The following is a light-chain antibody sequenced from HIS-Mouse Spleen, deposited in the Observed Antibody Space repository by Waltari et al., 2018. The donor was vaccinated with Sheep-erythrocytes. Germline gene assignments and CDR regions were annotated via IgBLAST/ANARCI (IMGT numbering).Light chain of an antibody. CDR3: QAWDSSTAV. Sequence: SYELTQPPSVSVPPGPTASITCSGDKLGANYACWYQQKPGQCPVLVIYQDSKRPSGIPERFSGSNSGNTATLTISGTQAMDEADYYCQAWDSSTAVFGGGTKLTVL. CDR2: QDS. CDR1: KLGANY. V-gene: IGLV3-1*01. J-gene: IGLJ2*01.